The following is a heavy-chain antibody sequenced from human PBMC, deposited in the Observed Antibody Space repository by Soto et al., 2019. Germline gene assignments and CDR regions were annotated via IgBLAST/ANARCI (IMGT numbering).Heavy chain of an antibody. CDR3: AREGRDCTNGVCYRGMDV. CDR1: GYTFTSDA. V-gene: IGHV1-3*01. D-gene: IGHD2-8*01. Sequence: ASVKLSCQASGYTFTSDAMHWLRHAPRQRLEWMGWINAGNGNTKYSQKFQGRVTITRDTSASTAYMELRSLRSEDTAVYYCAREGRDCTNGVCYRGMDVWRQGTTVTVS. CDR2: INAGNGNT. J-gene: IGHJ6*02.